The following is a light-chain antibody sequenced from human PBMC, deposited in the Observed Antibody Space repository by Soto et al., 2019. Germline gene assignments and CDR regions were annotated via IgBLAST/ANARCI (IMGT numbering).Light chain of an antibody. Sequence: EIVVSQSPATLSVSQGERATLSCRASQSVSSYLAWYQQKPGQAPRLLIYDASNRATGIPARFSGSGSGTDFTLTISSLEPEDFAVYYCQQRSNWSWTFGQGTKVDI. V-gene: IGKV3-11*01. J-gene: IGKJ1*01. CDR3: QQRSNWSWT. CDR2: DAS. CDR1: QSVSSY.